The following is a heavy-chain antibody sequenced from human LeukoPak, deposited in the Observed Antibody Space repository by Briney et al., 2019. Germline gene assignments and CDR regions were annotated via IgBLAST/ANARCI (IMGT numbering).Heavy chain of an antibody. D-gene: IGHD3-3*01. CDR1: GGSISSGSYY. Sequence: SQTLSLTCTVSGGSISSGSYYWSWIRQPAGKGLEWIGRIYTSGSTNYNPSLKSRVTISVDTSKNQFSLKLSSVTAADTAVYYCARVPNYDFWSGPNWFDPWGQGTLVTVSS. J-gene: IGHJ5*02. CDR2: IYTSGST. CDR3: ARVPNYDFWSGPNWFDP. V-gene: IGHV4-61*02.